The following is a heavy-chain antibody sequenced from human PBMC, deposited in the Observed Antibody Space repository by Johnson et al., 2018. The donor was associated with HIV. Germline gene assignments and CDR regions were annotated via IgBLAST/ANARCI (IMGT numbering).Heavy chain of an antibody. D-gene: IGHD3-22*01. V-gene: IGHV3-20*04. CDR2: INWNGGST. Sequence: VQLVESGGGVVQPGGSLRLSCAASGFTFDDYGMSWVRQAPGKGLEWVSGINWNGGSTGYADSVKGRFPISRHNSKNTLYQQMNSLRAEDTAVYYCERPARDYYDSSRYPPMLFDIWGQGTMVTVSS. CDR3: ERPARDYYDSSRYPPMLFDI. J-gene: IGHJ3*02. CDR1: GFTFDDYG.